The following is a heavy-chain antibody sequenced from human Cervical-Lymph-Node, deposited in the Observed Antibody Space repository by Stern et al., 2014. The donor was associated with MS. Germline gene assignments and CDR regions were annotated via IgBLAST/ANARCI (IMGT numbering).Heavy chain of an antibody. Sequence: VQLVESGGGVVQPGRSLRLTCTVSGFTFSSYGMHWVRQAPGKGLEWVSVISYDGRDTYYAGSVKGRFTISRNNCRGGVGLEMRSLRPEDTAVYYCVKRGITEVRGVRLGDYWGPGTLVIVSS. J-gene: IGHJ4*02. CDR3: VKRGITEVRGVRLGDY. V-gene: IGHV3-30*18. D-gene: IGHD3-10*01. CDR1: GFTFSSYG. CDR2: ISYDGRDT.